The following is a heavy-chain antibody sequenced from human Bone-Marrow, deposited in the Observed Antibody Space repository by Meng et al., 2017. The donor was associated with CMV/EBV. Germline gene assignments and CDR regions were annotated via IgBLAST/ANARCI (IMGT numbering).Heavy chain of an antibody. Sequence: GESLKISCAASGFTFSSYSMNWVRQAPGKGLEWVSSISSSGSTIYYADSVKGRFTISRDNAKNSLYLQMNSLRAEDTAVYYCASVPGDGYNLDYWGQGTLVTVSS. J-gene: IGHJ4*02. CDR2: ISSSGSTI. CDR3: ASVPGDGYNLDY. CDR1: GFTFSSYS. V-gene: IGHV3-21*04. D-gene: IGHD5-24*01.